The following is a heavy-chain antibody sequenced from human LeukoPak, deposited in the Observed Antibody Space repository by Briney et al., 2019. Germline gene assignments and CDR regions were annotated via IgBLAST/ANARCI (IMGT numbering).Heavy chain of an antibody. J-gene: IGHJ3*02. CDR3: ARPMRGGFHI. CDR1: GFSFGSYW. V-gene: IGHV3-7*01. D-gene: IGHD2-2*01. Sequence: GGSLRLSCAASGFSFGSYWMSWVRQAPGRGLDWVGNNKEDGSETSDAASAKGRFTIYRDNAKKSLYLQINSLRAEDTAVYYCARPMRGGFHIWGQGKMVTVSS. CDR2: NKEDGSET.